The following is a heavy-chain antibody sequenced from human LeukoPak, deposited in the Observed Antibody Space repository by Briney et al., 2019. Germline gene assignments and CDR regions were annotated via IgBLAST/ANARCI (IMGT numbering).Heavy chain of an antibody. CDR2: IYTSGST. CDR3: ATQQLVPSPFDY. CDR1: GGSISSYY. J-gene: IGHJ4*02. D-gene: IGHD6-13*01. V-gene: IGHV4-4*07. Sequence: SETLSLTCTVSGGSISSYYWSWIRQPAGEGLEWIGRIYTSGSTNYNPSLKSRVTISVDKSKNQFSLKLSSVTAADTAVYYCATQQLVPSPFDYWGQGTLVTVSS.